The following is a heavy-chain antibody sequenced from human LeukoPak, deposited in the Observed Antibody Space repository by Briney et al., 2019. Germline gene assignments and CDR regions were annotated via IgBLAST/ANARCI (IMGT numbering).Heavy chain of an antibody. V-gene: IGHV3-48*01. D-gene: IGHD2-15*01. CDR3: ARGGFVVVVACDY. J-gene: IGHJ4*02. CDR1: GFSFSSYS. CDR2: ISWNSGSI. Sequence: PGGSLRLSCVASGFSFSSYSMNWVRQAPGKGLEWVSGISWNSGSIGYADSVKGRFTISRDNSKNTLYLQMNSLRAEDTAVYYCARGGFVVVVACDYWGQGTLVTVSS.